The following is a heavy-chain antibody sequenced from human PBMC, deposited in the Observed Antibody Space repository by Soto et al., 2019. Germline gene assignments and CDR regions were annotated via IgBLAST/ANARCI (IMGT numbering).Heavy chain of an antibody. Sequence: QVQLQESGPGLVKPSQTLSLTCTVSGGSITSGGYYWTWIRQHPGKGLESIGFIPSSGSTYFNPYLKSRVTISADTSKSQFSLELRSVTAADTAVYYCARGEVGTSNWFDPWGQGTLVTVSS. D-gene: IGHD5-12*01. CDR2: IPSSGST. V-gene: IGHV4-31*03. J-gene: IGHJ5*02. CDR3: ARGEVGTSNWFDP. CDR1: GGSITSGGYY.